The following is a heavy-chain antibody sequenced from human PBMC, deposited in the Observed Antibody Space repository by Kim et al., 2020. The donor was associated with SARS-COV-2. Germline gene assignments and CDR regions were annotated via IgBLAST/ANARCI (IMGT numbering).Heavy chain of an antibody. Sequence: GGSLRLSCAASGFTFSSYGMHWVRQAPGKGLEWVAVIWYDGSNKYYADSVKGRFTISRDNSKNTLYLQMNSLRAEDTAVYYCAKDWGEMVRGGELSDYWGQGTLVTVSS. CDR1: GFTFSSYG. J-gene: IGHJ4*02. CDR2: IWYDGSNK. V-gene: IGHV3-33*06. D-gene: IGHD3-10*01. CDR3: AKDWGEMVRGGELSDY.